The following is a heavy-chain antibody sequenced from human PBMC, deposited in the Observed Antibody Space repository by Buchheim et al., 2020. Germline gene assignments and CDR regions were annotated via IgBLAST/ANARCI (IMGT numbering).Heavy chain of an antibody. CDR3: ARVEGLGGIVVQAFDY. V-gene: IGHV4-31*03. CDR1: GASISGGGHY. J-gene: IGHJ4*02. Sequence: QAQLQESGPGLVKPSQTLSLTCTVSGASISGGGHYWGWIRQHPGKGLEWIGDIYYGGSTHYNPSLKSRVTISVDTSKNQFYLKLNSVTGADTAVYYCARVEGLGGIVVQAFDYWGQGTL. D-gene: IGHD3-22*01. CDR2: IYYGGST.